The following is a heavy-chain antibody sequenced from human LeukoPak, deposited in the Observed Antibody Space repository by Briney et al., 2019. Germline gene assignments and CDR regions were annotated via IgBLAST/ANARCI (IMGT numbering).Heavy chain of an antibody. Sequence: GGSLRLSCAASGFAFNFFAMSWVRQVPGKRLEWISTINANAGSTYYADSVKGRFTISRDNSKNTLYLQMNSLRAEDAAVYYCEKDGGVAVAGYFDCWGQGALVTVSS. CDR1: GFAFNFFA. CDR3: EKDGGVAVAGYFDC. D-gene: IGHD6-19*01. V-gene: IGHV3-23*01. J-gene: IGHJ4*02. CDR2: INANAGST.